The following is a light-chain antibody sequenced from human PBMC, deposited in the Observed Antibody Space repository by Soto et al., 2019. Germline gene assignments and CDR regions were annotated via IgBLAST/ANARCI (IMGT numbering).Light chain of an antibody. Sequence: DIQMTQSPSSLSASVGDRVTITCRASQSISSYLNWYQQRPGKAPNLLIYAASNLQSGVPSRFSGSESGTDFTLTISSLQPEDFATYYCQQSDSTPLTFGGGTKVEI. CDR1: QSISSY. CDR3: QQSDSTPLT. CDR2: AAS. J-gene: IGKJ4*01. V-gene: IGKV1-39*01.